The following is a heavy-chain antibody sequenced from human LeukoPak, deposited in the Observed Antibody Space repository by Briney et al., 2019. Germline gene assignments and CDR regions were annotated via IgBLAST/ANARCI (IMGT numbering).Heavy chain of an antibody. J-gene: IGHJ4*02. D-gene: IGHD3-16*01. CDR1: GLSFSNYG. CDR3: AQDGARFRFDY. V-gene: IGHV3-23*01. CDR2: ITGSGDRT. Sequence: PGGTLRLSRAAFGLSFSNYGMNWVRQAPGPGLEWVSGITGSGDRTYYADSVKGRFTLSRDNSKNTVELQMKRLRDEDTAGYYCAQDGARFRFDYSGQGTPVTVSS.